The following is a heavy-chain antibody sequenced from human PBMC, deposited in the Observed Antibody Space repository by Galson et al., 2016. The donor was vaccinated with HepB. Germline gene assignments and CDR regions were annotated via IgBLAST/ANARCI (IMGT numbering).Heavy chain of an antibody. Sequence: SVKVSCKASGYTFTTYGISWVRQAPGQGLEWLGWISVYKGNTKYAQKLQGRITMTTDTSTSTAYMELRSLRSDDTAVYYCARESIVATVDAEGYWGQGTLVTVSS. CDR2: ISVYKGNT. V-gene: IGHV1-18*01. CDR1: GYTFTTYG. CDR3: ARESIVATVDAEGY. D-gene: IGHD5-12*01. J-gene: IGHJ4*02.